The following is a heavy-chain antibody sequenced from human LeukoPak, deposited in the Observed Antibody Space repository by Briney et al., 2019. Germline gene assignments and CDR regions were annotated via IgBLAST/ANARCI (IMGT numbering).Heavy chain of an antibody. CDR1: GFTFSSYG. Sequence: GGSLRLSCAASGFTFSSYGMHWVRQAPGKGLEWVAFIRYDGSNKYYADSVKGRFTISRGNSKNTLYLQMNSLRAEDTAVYYCAKDGAAYDSSGYYYQDWGQGTLVTVSS. J-gene: IGHJ1*01. CDR3: AKDGAAYDSSGYYYQD. CDR2: IRYDGSNK. D-gene: IGHD3-22*01. V-gene: IGHV3-30*02.